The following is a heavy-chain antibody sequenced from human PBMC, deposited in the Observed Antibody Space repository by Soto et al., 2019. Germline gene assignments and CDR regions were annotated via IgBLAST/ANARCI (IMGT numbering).Heavy chain of an antibody. CDR1: GFTFSSYS. V-gene: IGHV3-21*01. Sequence: GGSLRLSCAASGFTFSSYSMNWVRQAPGKGLEWVSSISSSSTYIYYADSVKGRFTISRDNAKNSVSLQMNSLRAEDTAMYYCATGCRATTTPYWGQGTLVTVSS. CDR3: ATGCRATTTPY. CDR2: ISSSSTYI. D-gene: IGHD1-1*01. J-gene: IGHJ4*02.